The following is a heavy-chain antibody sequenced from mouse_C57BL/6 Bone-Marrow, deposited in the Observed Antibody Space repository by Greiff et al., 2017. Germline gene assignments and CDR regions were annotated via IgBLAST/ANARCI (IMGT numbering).Heavy chain of an antibody. D-gene: IGHD2-1*01. CDR1: GYTFTTYP. CDR3: ARGGNYGGYYWDY. J-gene: IGHJ2*01. Sequence: QVQLQQSGAELVKPGASVKMSCTASGYTFTTYPIEWMKQNHGKSLEWIGNFHPYNDDTKYNEKFKGKATLTVETSSSTVYLELSRFTSDDSAVYYCARGGNYGGYYWDYRGQGTTLTVSS. V-gene: IGHV1-47*01. CDR2: FHPYNDDT.